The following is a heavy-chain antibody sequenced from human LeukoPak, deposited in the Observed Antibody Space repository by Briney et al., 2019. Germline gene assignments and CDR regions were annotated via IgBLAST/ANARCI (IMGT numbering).Heavy chain of an antibody. V-gene: IGHV3-30-3*01. D-gene: IGHD6-13*01. J-gene: IGHJ1*01. CDR1: GFTFSSYT. CDR3: ASDPSIAAAGPFEYFQH. CDR2: ISYDGSSK. Sequence: GGSLRLSCAASGFTFSSYTMHWVRQAPGKGLEWVAVISYDGSSKYYADSVKGRFTISRDNSKNTLYLQMNSLRAEDTAVYYCASDPSIAAAGPFEYFQHWGQGTLVTVSS.